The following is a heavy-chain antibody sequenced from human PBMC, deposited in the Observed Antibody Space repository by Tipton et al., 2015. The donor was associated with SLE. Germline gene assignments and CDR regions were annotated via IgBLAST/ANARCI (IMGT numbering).Heavy chain of an antibody. J-gene: IGHJ4*02. D-gene: IGHD3-10*01. CDR3: ARVDGSGSYYLLDY. CDR1: GGSISSSSYY. Sequence: TLSLTCTVSGGSISSSSYYWGWIRQPPGKGLEWIGSIYHSGSTYYNPSLKSRVTISVDTSKNQFSLKLSSVTAADTAVYYCARVDGSGSYYLLDYWGQGTLVTVPS. V-gene: IGHV4-39*07. CDR2: IYHSGST.